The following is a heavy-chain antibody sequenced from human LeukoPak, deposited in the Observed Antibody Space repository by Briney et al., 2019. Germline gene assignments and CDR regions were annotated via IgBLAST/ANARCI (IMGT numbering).Heavy chain of an antibody. CDR3: ARGLGDYGDYVAFDI. D-gene: IGHD4-17*01. CDR2: ISGSGGST. Sequence: GGSLRLSCAASGFTFSSYAMNWVRQAPGKGLEWVSGISGSGGSTYYADSVKGRFTISRDNSKNTLYLQMNSLRAEDTAVYYCARGLGDYGDYVAFDIWGQGTMVTVSS. V-gene: IGHV3-23*01. CDR1: GFTFSSYA. J-gene: IGHJ3*02.